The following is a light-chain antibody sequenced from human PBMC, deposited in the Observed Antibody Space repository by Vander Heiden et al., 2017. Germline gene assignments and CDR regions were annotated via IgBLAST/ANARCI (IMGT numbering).Light chain of an antibody. Sequence: DIVMTQSPDSMAVSLGERATINCKSSQSILYSSNNKYYLAWYQQKPGQPPKLLIYWASTRESGVPDRFSGSGSGTDFTLTISSLQAGDVAVYYCQQYYSTPYTFGQGTKLEIK. CDR1: QSILYSSNNKYY. J-gene: IGKJ2*01. V-gene: IGKV4-1*01. CDR2: WAS. CDR3: QQYYSTPYT.